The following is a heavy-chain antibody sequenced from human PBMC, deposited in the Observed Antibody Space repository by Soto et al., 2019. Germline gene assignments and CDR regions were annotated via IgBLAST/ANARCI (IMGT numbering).Heavy chain of an antibody. CDR2: ISSTGSTI. D-gene: IGHD6-13*01. V-gene: IGHV3-48*03. CDR3: ARDASHSSQFDY. J-gene: IGHJ4*02. CDR1: GFTFSGYE. Sequence: GGSLRLSCAASGFTFSGYEMNWVRQAPGKGLEWVSYISSTGSTIYYADSVKGRFTISRDNAKNSLFLLMNSLRAEDTAVYYCARDASHSSQFDYWGQGTL.